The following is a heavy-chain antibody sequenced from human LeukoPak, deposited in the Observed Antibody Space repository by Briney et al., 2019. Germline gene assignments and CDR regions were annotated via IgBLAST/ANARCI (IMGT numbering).Heavy chain of an antibody. CDR3: ARAPGYSSSWYDRSWFDP. D-gene: IGHD6-13*01. CDR1: GGSISSYY. V-gene: IGHV4-4*07. J-gene: IGHJ5*02. Sequence: SETLSLTCTVSGGSISSYYWSWIRQPAGKGLEWIVRIYTSGSTNYNPSLKSRVTMSVDTSKNQFSLKLSSVTAADTAVYYCARAPGYSSSWYDRSWFDPWGQGTLVTVSS. CDR2: IYTSGST.